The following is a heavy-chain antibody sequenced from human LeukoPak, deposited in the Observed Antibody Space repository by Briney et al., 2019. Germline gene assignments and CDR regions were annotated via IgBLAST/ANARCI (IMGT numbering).Heavy chain of an antibody. CDR1: GFTFSSYA. J-gene: IGHJ4*02. D-gene: IGHD6-13*01. CDR3: YSIAAAGYNFDY. V-gene: IGHV3-64D*06. CDR2: ISSNGGST. Sequence: GGSLRLSCSASGFTFSSYAMHWVRQAPGKGLEYVSAISSNGGSTYYADSVKGRFTISRDNSKNTLYLQMSSLGAEDTAVYYCYSIAAAGYNFDYWGQGTLVTVSS.